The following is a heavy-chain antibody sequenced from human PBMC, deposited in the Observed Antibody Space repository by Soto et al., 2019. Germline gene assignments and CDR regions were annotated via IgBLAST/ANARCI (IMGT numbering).Heavy chain of an antibody. Sequence: SQTLSLNWDISGDSVSSNTASWNWIRQSPSRGLECLGSTYFRSKWYNDYAVSVKSRIIINPDTSNNQFSLQLNSVTPEDTAVYFCAKGANLGPKSGYALGXWGQRSMETVS. D-gene: IGHD5-12*01. CDR3: AKGANLGPKSGYALGX. CDR2: TYFRSKWYN. V-gene: IGHV6-1*01. J-gene: IGHJ1*01. CDR1: GDSVSSNTAS.